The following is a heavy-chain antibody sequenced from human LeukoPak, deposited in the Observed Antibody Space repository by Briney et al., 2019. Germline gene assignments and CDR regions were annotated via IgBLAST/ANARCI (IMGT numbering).Heavy chain of an antibody. V-gene: IGHV4-34*01. CDR2: INHSGST. CDR3: ARGGRAARTFDY. J-gene: IGHJ4*02. Sequence: PSETLSLTCAVYGGSFSGYYWSWIRQPPGKGLEWIGEINHSGSTNYNPSLKSRVTISVDTSKNQFSLKLSSVTAADTAVYYCARGGRAARTFDYRGQGTLVTVSS. D-gene: IGHD6-6*01. CDR1: GGSFSGYY.